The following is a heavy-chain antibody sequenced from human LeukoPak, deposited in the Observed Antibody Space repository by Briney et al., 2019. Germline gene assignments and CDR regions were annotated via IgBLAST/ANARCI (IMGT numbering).Heavy chain of an antibody. Sequence: PGGSLRLSCAASGFTFSNYAMSWVRQAPGKGLAWVSAISGSGDSTYYADSMKGRFTISRDNAKNSLYLQMNSLRAEDTAVYYCSRERGYSYGYSDYWGQGTLVTVSS. CDR2: ISGSGDST. V-gene: IGHV3-23*01. CDR1: GFTFSNYA. J-gene: IGHJ4*02. D-gene: IGHD5-18*01. CDR3: SRERGYSYGYSDY.